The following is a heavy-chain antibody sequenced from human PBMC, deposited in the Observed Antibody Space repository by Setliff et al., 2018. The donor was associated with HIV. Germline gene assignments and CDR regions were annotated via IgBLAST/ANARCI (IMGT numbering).Heavy chain of an antibody. J-gene: IGHJ5*01. D-gene: IGHD2-15*01. CDR2: INHSGST. Sequence: KTSETLSLTCAVYNGSFSGYYWTWIRQPPGKGLEWTGEINHSGSTNYNPSLKSRLTISVDKSNNQFSLRLSSVTAADTAVYYCARSIVVVVAATPLGWFDSWGQGTLVTVSS. CDR1: NGSFSGYY. V-gene: IGHV4-34*01. CDR3: ARSIVVVVAATPLGWFDS.